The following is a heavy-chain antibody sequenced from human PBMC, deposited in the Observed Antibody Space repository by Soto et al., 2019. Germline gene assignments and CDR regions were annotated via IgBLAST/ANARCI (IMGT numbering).Heavy chain of an antibody. Sequence: GASVKVSCKASGYTFTSYAMHWVRQAPGQRLEWMGWINAGNGNTKYSQKFQGRVTITRDTSASTAYMELSSLRSEDTAVYYCARVPSSSWPYYYYYGMDVWGQGTTVTVSS. D-gene: IGHD6-13*01. V-gene: IGHV1-3*01. CDR3: ARVPSSSWPYYYYYGMDV. CDR2: INAGNGNT. J-gene: IGHJ6*02. CDR1: GYTFTSYA.